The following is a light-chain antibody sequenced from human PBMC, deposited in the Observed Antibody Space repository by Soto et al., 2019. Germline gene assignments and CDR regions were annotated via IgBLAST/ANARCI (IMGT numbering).Light chain of an antibody. CDR3: QQYGSSPRYT. J-gene: IGKJ2*01. Sequence: EIVLPQYPGTLSLSPGERATLSCRASQSVSSSYLAWYQQKPGQAPRLLIYGASSRATGIPDRFSGSGSGTDFTLTISRLEPEDFAVYYCQQYGSSPRYTFGQGTKLEIK. CDR2: GAS. V-gene: IGKV3-20*01. CDR1: QSVSSSY.